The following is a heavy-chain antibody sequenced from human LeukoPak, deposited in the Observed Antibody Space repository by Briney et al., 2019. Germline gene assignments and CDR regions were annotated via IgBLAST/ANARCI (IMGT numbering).Heavy chain of an antibody. V-gene: IGHV3-23*01. CDR3: AQDFLILM. J-gene: IGHJ4*02. CDR1: GFTFSTYA. D-gene: IGHD3-16*01. CDR2: ISVGSLGT. Sequence: GGSLRLSCAASGFTFSTYAMSWVRQAPGKGLEWVSAISVGSLGTYYADSVKGRFTISRDNSKDTLYLQMNSLRAEDTAVYYCAQDFLILMWGQGTLVTVPS.